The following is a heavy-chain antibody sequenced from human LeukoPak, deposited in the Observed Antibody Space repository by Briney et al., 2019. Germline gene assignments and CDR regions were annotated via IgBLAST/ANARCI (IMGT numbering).Heavy chain of an antibody. D-gene: IGHD3-9*01. CDR1: GGTFSSYA. V-gene: IGHV1-69*01. CDR3: ARIVIGELRYFDWTDAWFDP. J-gene: IGHJ5*02. Sequence: PGASVKVSCKASGGTFSSYAISWVRQAPRQGLEWMGGIIPIFGTANYAQKFQGRVTITADESTSTAYMELSSLRSEDTAVYYCARIVIGELRYFDWTDAWFDPWGQGTLVTVSS. CDR2: IIPIFGTA.